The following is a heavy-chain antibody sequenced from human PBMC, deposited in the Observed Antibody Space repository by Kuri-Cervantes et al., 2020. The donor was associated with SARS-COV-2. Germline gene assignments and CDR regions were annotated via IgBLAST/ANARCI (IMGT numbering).Heavy chain of an antibody. V-gene: IGHV3-21*01. Sequence: GGSLRLSCAASGFTFSSYSMNWVRQAPGKGLEWVSSISSSSTYIYYADSVKGRFTISSDNAKNSLYLQMISLRAEDTAVYYCARTADAPNFDYWGQGTLVTVSS. J-gene: IGHJ4*02. CDR1: GFTFSSYS. D-gene: IGHD2-8*01. CDR3: ARTADAPNFDY. CDR2: ISSSSTYI.